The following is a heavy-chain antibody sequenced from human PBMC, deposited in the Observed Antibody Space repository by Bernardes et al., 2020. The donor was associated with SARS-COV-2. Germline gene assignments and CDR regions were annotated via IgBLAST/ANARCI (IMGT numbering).Heavy chain of an antibody. Sequence: GSLRLSCAASGFTVSVYWMHWVRHAPGKGLVWDSRVTSAVSRLTYADSVKGRFTISRDNAKNTLYLQMNSLRAEDTAVYYCAREEGYVLGLSYHYYGMDVWGQGTTVTVSS. V-gene: IGHV3-74*03. D-gene: IGHD5-12*01. CDR3: AREEGYVLGLSYHYYGMDV. J-gene: IGHJ6*02. CDR2: VTSAVSRL. CDR1: GFTVSVYW.